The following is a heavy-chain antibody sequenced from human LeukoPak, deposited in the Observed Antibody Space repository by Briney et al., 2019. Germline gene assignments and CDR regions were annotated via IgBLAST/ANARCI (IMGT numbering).Heavy chain of an antibody. CDR3: ARVGTSGTIGDY. CDR1: GYSISSGHY. Sequence: SETLSLTCTVSGYSISSGHYWGWIRQPPGQGLEWIGSIYHSGSTYYNPSLKSRVTISVDTSKNQFSLKLSSVTAADTAVYYCARVGTSGTIGDYWGQGTLVTVSS. V-gene: IGHV4-38-2*02. J-gene: IGHJ4*02. D-gene: IGHD1-26*01. CDR2: IYHSGST.